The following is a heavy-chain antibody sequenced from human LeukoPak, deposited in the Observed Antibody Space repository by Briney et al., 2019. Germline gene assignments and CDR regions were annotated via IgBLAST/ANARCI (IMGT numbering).Heavy chain of an antibody. CDR2: IIPIFGTA. D-gene: IGHD6-19*01. CDR3: AREAVAGTVMYFDY. Sequence: ASVTVSCKASGGTFSSYAISWVRQAPGQGLEWMGGIIPIFGTANYAQKFQGRVTITTDESTRTAYMELSSLRSEDTAVYYCAREAVAGTVMYFDYWGQGTLVTVSS. V-gene: IGHV1-69*05. CDR1: GGTFSSYA. J-gene: IGHJ4*02.